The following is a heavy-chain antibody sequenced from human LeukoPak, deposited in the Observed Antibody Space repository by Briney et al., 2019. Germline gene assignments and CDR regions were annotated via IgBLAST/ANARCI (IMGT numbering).Heavy chain of an antibody. CDR1: GGSISSYY. J-gene: IGHJ6*02. V-gene: IGHV4-59*01. Sequence: PSETLSLTCTVSGGSISSYYWSWIRQPPGKGLEWIGYIYYSGSTNYNPSLKSRVTISVDTSKNQFSLKLSSVTAADTAVYYCARADYYYYGMDVWGQGTTVTVSS. CDR2: IYYSGST. CDR3: ARADYYYYGMDV.